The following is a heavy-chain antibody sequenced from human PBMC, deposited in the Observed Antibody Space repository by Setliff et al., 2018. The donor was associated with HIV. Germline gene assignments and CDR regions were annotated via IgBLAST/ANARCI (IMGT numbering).Heavy chain of an antibody. CDR3: ARFLDHDYGDYRTYYFDF. D-gene: IGHD4-17*01. CDR1: GYTFTNYG. CDR2: ISAYNGNT. V-gene: IGHV1-18*01. J-gene: IGHJ4*02. Sequence: ASVKVSCKASGYTFTNYGITWVRQAPGQGLEWMGWISAYNGNTNYAQKLQGRVTMTTDTSTSTAYMELSSLRSEDTAVYYCARFLDHDYGDYRTYYFDFWGQGTLVTVSS.